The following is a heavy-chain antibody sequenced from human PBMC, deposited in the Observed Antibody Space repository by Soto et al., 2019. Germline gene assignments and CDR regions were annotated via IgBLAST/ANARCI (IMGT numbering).Heavy chain of an antibody. CDR1: GGSISSYY. V-gene: IGHV4-59*01. J-gene: IGHJ4*02. Sequence: QVQLQESGPGLVKPSETLSLTCTVSGGSISSYYWSWIRQPPGKGLEWIGYIYYSGSTNYNPSLKSRVAISGYTSKNQFSIQLSSVPAAATAVYFCARRYGGNFDYWGQGTLVTVSS. D-gene: IGHD1-26*01. CDR3: ARRYGGNFDY. CDR2: IYYSGST.